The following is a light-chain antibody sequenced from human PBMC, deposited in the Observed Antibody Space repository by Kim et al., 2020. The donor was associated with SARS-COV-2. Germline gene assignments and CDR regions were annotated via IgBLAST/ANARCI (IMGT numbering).Light chain of an antibody. Sequence: APEKTTRITCGGNSIGRKSIHWYQHKPGQAPVLVIYYDSDRPPGVSERFSASNSGNTATLAISSVEPGDEADYYCQVWENTLRTFGGGTQLTVL. CDR2: YDS. V-gene: IGLV3-21*01. J-gene: IGLJ2*01. CDR1: SIGRKS. CDR3: QVWENTLRT.